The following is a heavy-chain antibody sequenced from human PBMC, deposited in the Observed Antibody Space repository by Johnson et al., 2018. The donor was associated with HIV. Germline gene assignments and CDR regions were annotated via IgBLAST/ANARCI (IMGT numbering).Heavy chain of an antibody. D-gene: IGHD5-24*01. CDR3: ARDQFGTITTGGDGAFDI. Sequence: VQLVESGGGLVQPGGSLRLSCAASGFTFSSYWMSWVRQAPGKGLEWVANIKQDGVEKYYVDSVKGRFTISRDNATNSLFLQMNIVRDEDTAVFYCARDQFGTITTGGDGAFDIWGQGTMVTVSS. J-gene: IGHJ3*02. V-gene: IGHV3-7*03. CDR1: GFTFSSYW. CDR2: IKQDGVEK.